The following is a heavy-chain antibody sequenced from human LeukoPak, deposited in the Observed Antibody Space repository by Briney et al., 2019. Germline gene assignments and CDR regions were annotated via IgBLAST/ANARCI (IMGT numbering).Heavy chain of an antibody. J-gene: IGHJ4*02. V-gene: IGHV3-23*01. CDR2: ISGSGRDT. CDR3: ARERDDYDDPGPLDY. CDR1: GFNFSSYG. Sequence: GGTLRLSCAASGFNFSSYGMTWVRQAPGKGLEWVSIISGSGRDTYYADSVKGRFTISRDKSKNTLYLQMNSLRAEDTAVYYCARERDDYDDPGPLDYWGQGTLVTVSS. D-gene: IGHD4-17*01.